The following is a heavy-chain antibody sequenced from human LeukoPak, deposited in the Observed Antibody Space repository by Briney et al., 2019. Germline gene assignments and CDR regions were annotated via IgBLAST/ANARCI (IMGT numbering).Heavy chain of an antibody. CDR3: ARDMSSAAAFWFDP. CDR1: GFTVSSNE. CDR2: ISGGST. Sequence: GGSLRLSCAASGFTVSSNEMSWVRQAPGKGLEWVSSISGGSTYYADSRKGRFTISRDNSKNTLYLQMNSLRAEDTAVYYCARDMSSAAAFWFDPWGQGTLVTVSS. V-gene: IGHV3-38-3*01. J-gene: IGHJ5*02. D-gene: IGHD6-25*01.